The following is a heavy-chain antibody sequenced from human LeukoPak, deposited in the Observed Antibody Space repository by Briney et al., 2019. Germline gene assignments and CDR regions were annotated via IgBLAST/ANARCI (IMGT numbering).Heavy chain of an antibody. CDR1: GGSISSSNW. CDR2: IYHSGST. J-gene: IGHJ4*02. D-gene: IGHD4-23*01. V-gene: IGHV4-4*02. CDR3: ARAIRPYGGNSGYFDY. Sequence: SGTLSLTCAVSGGSISSSNWWSWVRQPPGKGLEWIAEIYHSGSTNYNPSLKSRVTISVDKSKNQFSLKLSSVTAADTAVYYCARAIRPYGGNSGYFDYWGQGTLVTVSS.